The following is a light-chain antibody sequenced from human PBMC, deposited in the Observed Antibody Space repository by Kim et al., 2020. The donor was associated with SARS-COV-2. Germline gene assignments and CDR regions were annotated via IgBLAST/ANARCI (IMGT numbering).Light chain of an antibody. J-gene: IGLJ3*02. CDR2: EDK. V-gene: IGLV6-57*03. CDR1: IGTIATSY. Sequence: NFMLTQPHSVSGSPGDTITISCTRNIGTIATSYVQWYRQRPGTAPSILIYEDKRRHSGVPDRFSGSIDASSNSASLAISGLETEDEADYYCHSYDGNLWVFGGGTQLTVL. CDR3: HSYDGNLWV.